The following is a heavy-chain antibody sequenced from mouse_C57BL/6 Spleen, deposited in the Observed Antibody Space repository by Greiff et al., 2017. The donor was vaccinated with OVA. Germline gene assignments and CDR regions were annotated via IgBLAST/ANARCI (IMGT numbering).Heavy chain of an antibody. CDR1: GFNIKDDY. J-gene: IGHJ3*01. V-gene: IGHV14-4*01. CDR2: IDPENGDT. D-gene: IGHD1-2*01. Sequence: EVQLQQSGAELVRPGASVKLSCTASGFNIKDDYMHWVKQRPEQGLEWIGWIDPENGDTEYASKFQGKATITADTSSNTAYLQLSSLTSEDTAVYYCTTRLRLFAFAYWGQGTLVTVSA. CDR3: TTRLRLFAFAY.